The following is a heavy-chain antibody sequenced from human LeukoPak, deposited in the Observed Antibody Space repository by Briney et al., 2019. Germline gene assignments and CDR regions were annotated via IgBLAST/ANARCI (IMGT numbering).Heavy chain of an antibody. CDR1: GGSITSSNDF. J-gene: IGHJ4*02. D-gene: IGHD1-26*01. CDR2: IYTTGAT. Sequence: PSETLSLTCAVSGGSITSSNDFWTWVRQPPGKGLEWIGRIYTTGATQYNPSLKSRVTMSIDTSTNQFSLNLRSMTAADTAVYYCGRQGYTASYYFLDFWSQGTLVAVS. V-gene: IGHV4-61*02. CDR3: GRQGYTASYYFLDF.